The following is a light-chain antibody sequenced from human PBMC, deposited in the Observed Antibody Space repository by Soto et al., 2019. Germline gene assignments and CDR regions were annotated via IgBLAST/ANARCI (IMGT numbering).Light chain of an antibody. CDR1: QNVYSY. Sequence: DIVLTQSPATLSLSPGERATLSCRASQNVYSYVCWYQQKICQALMLLIDDVSNSATDIPAWFSGRGSGTDIPLTINHLEPEDFVDYYWQQRSNWPITFGQGTRLEIK. V-gene: IGKV3-11*01. J-gene: IGKJ5*01. CDR2: DVS. CDR3: QQRSNWPIT.